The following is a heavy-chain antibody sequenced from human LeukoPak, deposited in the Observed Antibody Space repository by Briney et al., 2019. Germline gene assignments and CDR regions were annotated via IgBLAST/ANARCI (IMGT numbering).Heavy chain of an antibody. D-gene: IGHD2-2*01. CDR1: GFTFSSYA. CDR2: ISRNGGST. J-gene: IGHJ4*02. Sequence: GGSLRLSCAASGFTFSSYAMHWVGQAPGKGLEYVSAISRNGGSTYYANSVKGRFTISRDNSKNTLYLQMGSLRAEDMAVYYCARGYCSSTSCFPFDYWGQGTLVTVSS. V-gene: IGHV3-64*01. CDR3: ARGYCSSTSCFPFDY.